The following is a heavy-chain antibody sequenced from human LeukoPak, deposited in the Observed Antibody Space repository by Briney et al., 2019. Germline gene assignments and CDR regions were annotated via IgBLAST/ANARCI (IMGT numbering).Heavy chain of an antibody. D-gene: IGHD1-14*01. V-gene: IGHV3-48*02. J-gene: IGHJ4*02. Sequence: GGSLRLSCAASGFTFSSYSMNWVRQAPGKGLEWVSYISSSSSTIYYADPVKGRLTISRDNAKNSLYLQMNSLRDEDTAVYYCARVPDQGFDYWGQGTLVTVSS. CDR2: ISSSSSTI. CDR3: ARVPDQGFDY. CDR1: GFTFSSYS.